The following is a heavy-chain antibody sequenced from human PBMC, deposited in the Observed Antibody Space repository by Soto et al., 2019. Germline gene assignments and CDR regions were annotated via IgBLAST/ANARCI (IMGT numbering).Heavy chain of an antibody. Sequence: ASVKVSCKASGYTFTSYAMHWVRQAPGQRLEWMGWINAGNGNTKYSQKFQGRVTITRDTSASTAYMELSSLRSEDTAVYYCARDRNMVRGVIITGWYFDLWGRGTLVTVSS. J-gene: IGHJ2*01. CDR1: GYTFTSYA. V-gene: IGHV1-3*01. D-gene: IGHD3-10*01. CDR2: INAGNGNT. CDR3: ARDRNMVRGVIITGWYFDL.